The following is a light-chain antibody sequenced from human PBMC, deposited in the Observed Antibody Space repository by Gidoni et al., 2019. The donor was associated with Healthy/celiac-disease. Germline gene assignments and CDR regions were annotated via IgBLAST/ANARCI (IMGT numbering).Light chain of an antibody. J-gene: IGKJ5*01. Sequence: DIQMTQSPSSLSASVGDRVTITCRASQSIRSYLNWYQQKPGKAPKLLIYAASSLQSGVPSRFSGRGSGTDFTLTISSLQPEDFATYYCQQSYSTPITFGQGTRLEIK. CDR3: QQSYSTPIT. V-gene: IGKV1-39*01. CDR1: QSIRSY. CDR2: AAS.